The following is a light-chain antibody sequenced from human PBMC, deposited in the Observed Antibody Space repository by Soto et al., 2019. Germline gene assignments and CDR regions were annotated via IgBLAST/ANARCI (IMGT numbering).Light chain of an antibody. CDR2: DAS. V-gene: IGKV1-5*01. CDR1: QGISSR. CDR3: QQYNTYPWT. J-gene: IGKJ1*01. Sequence: DIQMTQSPSTLSASVGDRVTITCRASQGISSRLAWYQQKPGKAPKLLIYDASSLESGVPSRFSGSGSGTEFTLTISSLQPDDFATYYCQQYNTYPWTFGQGTKVEIK.